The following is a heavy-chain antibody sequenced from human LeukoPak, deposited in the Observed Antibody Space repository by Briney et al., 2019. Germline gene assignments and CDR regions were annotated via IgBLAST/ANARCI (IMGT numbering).Heavy chain of an antibody. V-gene: IGHV3-53*04. CDR2: IYSGGST. CDR1: GFTVSSNY. Sequence: GGSLRLSCAASGFTVSSNYMSWVRQAPGKGLEWVSVIYSGGSTYYADSVKGRFTISRHNSKNTLYLQMNSLRAEDTAVYYCARGKVRDYAPFDYWGQGTLVTVSS. J-gene: IGHJ4*02. CDR3: ARGKVRDYAPFDY. D-gene: IGHD4-17*01.